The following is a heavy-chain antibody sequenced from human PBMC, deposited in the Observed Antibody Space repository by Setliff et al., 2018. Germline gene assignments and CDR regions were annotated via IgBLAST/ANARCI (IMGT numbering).Heavy chain of an antibody. CDR2: INQGGSDQ. J-gene: IGHJ5*02. V-gene: IGHV3-7*01. CDR3: ARDVFDFRTGQAGP. Sequence: GGPLRLSCSASGFTFSSLWMAWVRQAPGKGLEWVANINQGGSDQFYVESVKGRFTISRDNAKNSLYLQMNSLRVEDTAVYYCARDVFDFRTGQAGPWGQGTLVTVSS. D-gene: IGHD3-3*01. CDR1: GFTFSSLW.